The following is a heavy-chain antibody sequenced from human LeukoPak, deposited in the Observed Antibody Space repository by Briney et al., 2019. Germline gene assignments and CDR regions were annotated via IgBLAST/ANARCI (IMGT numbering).Heavy chain of an antibody. CDR3: ARDPRTVRI. Sequence: PGGSLRLSCVASGFTFSNYGMNWVRQAPGKGLEWLSYISGNGGVIQYADSVKGRFTISRDNAKNLLYLQMDSLRVEDTAIYYCARDPRTVRIWGQGTLVTVSS. V-gene: IGHV3-48*04. CDR1: GFTFSNYG. J-gene: IGHJ4*02. D-gene: IGHD1-1*01. CDR2: ISGNGGVI.